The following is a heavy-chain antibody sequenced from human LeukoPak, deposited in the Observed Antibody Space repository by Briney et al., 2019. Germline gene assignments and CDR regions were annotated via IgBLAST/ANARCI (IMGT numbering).Heavy chain of an antibody. CDR1: GFTFSSYR. CDR3: ARGSDYYYDSSGVDY. J-gene: IGHJ4*02. D-gene: IGHD3-22*01. Sequence: GGSLRLSCAASGFTFSSYRMNWVRQAPGKGLEWVSSISNSSSYIYYADSVKGRFTISRDNAKNSLYLQMNSLRAEETAVYYCARGSDYYYDSSGVDYWGQGTLVTVSS. V-gene: IGHV3-21*01. CDR2: ISNSSSYI.